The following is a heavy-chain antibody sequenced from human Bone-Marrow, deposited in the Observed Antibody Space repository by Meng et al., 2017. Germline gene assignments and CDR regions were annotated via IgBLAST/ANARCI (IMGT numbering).Heavy chain of an antibody. J-gene: IGHJ4*02. V-gene: IGHV3-33*08. CDR2: IWYDGSNK. Sequence: GGSLRLSCAASGFTFSSYWMSWVRQAPGKGLEWVAVIWYDGSNKYYADSVKGRFTISRDNSRNTLYLQMNSLRAEDTAVYLCVRELVRIKWIRRFNFDCWGQGTLVTVSS. CDR3: VRELVRIKWIRRFNFDC. CDR1: GFTFSSYW. D-gene: IGHD5-12*01.